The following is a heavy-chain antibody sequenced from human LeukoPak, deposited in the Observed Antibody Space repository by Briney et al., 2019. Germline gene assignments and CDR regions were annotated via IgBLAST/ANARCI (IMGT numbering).Heavy chain of an antibody. Sequence: VKVSCKASGYTCTGFYMHCVRQAPGQALEWMGWINPNSGGTNYAQKVQGRVTMTRDTSISTAYMELSRLRSDDTAVYYCARGINYDFWSGYYLDYWGQGTLVTVSS. V-gene: IGHV1-2*02. CDR2: INPNSGGT. CDR3: ARGINYDFWSGYYLDY. CDR1: GYTCTGFY. J-gene: IGHJ4*02. D-gene: IGHD3-3*01.